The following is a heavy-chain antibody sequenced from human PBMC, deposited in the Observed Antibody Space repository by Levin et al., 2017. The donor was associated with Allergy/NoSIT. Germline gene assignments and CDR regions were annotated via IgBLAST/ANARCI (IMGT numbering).Heavy chain of an antibody. D-gene: IGHD2-15*01. CDR2: INPNSGGT. CDR3: ARAAVAVNFDY. CDR1: GYTFTGYY. Sequence: GESLKISCKASGYTFTGYYMHWVRQAPGQGLEWMGWINPNSGGTNYAQKFQGRVTMTRDTSISTAYMELSRLRSDDTAVYYCARAAVAVNFDYWGQGTLVTVSS. V-gene: IGHV1-2*02. J-gene: IGHJ4*02.